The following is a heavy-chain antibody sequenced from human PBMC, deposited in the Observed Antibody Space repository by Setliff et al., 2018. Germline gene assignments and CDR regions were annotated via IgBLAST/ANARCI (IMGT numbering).Heavy chain of an antibody. D-gene: IGHD2-15*01. V-gene: IGHV4-39*07. CDR1: GLTVSNDFM. CDR2: IFYNGMA. CDR3: ARDRVVVLAGRRGFYFDY. J-gene: IGHJ4*02. Sequence: SETLRLSCVVSGLTVSNDFMGWIRQSPGTGLEWIGSIFYNGMAYYNPSLKSRVTMSVDTSKNQFSLNLTSVTAADTAVYYCARDRVVVLAGRRGFYFDYWGQGTLVTVSS.